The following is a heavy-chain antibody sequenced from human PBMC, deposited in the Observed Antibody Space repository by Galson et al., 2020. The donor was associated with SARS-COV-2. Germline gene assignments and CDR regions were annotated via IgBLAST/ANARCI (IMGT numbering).Heavy chain of an antibody. CDR1: GFIFDDYV. J-gene: IGHJ4*02. CDR2: ISWNGAKI. CDR3: AKDSFCSATNCQGGFDY. D-gene: IGHD2-15*01. Sequence: SLKISCAASGFIFDDYVMHWVRPAPGKGLEWVSRISWNGAKIDYADSVKGRFTISRNNAKNSLYLQMNSLRPEDTALYYCAKDSFCSATNCQGGFDYWGQGTLVTVSS. V-gene: IGHV3-9*01.